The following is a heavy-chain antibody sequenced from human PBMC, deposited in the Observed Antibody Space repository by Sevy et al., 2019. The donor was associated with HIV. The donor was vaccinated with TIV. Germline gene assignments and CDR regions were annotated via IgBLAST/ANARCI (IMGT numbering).Heavy chain of an antibody. CDR3: ARSTTVATIEATSGCDS. Sequence: AASVKVSCKASGYTFVNYAIHWVRQAPGQRLEWMVWINAGDGNTKFSQKFQGRVTITSDTSATTAYMELSSLRSEDTAVYYCARSTTVATIEATSGCDSWGQGTLVTVSS. CDR2: INAGDGNT. CDR1: GYTFVNYA. J-gene: IGHJ4*02. D-gene: IGHD5-12*01. V-gene: IGHV1-3*01.